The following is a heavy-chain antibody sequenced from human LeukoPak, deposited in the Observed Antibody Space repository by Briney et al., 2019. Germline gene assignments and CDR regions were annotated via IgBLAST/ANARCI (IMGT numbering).Heavy chain of an antibody. V-gene: IGHV3-23*01. J-gene: IGHJ4*02. CDR3: AAAGDGYNAVDY. Sequence: PGGSLRLSCAASGFTFSSYAMSWIRQAPGKGLEWLSAISATTGTTFYADSLKGRFTMSRDNSRSTLYMQMNSLRAEDTAVYYCAAAGDGYNAVDYWGQGTLVTVSS. CDR1: GFTFSSYA. CDR2: ISATTGTT. D-gene: IGHD5-24*01.